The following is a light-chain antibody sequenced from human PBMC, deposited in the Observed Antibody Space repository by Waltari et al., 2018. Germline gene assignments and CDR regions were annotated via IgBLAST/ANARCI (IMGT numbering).Light chain of an antibody. V-gene: IGKV3-15*01. CDR3: QQYNNWTMYT. CDR1: QSVSSN. Sequence: EIVMTQSPATLSVSPGERATLSCRASQSVSSNSAWYQQKPGLAPRLLIYGASSRATAIPARFSGSRAGTEFTLTISSLQSEDFAVYYCQQYNNWTMYTFGQGTKLEIK. CDR2: GAS. J-gene: IGKJ2*01.